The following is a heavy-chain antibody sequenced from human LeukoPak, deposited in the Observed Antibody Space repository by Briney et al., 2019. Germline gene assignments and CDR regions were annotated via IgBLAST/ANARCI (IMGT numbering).Heavy chain of an antibody. J-gene: IGHJ4*02. CDR3: ARTFDS. V-gene: IGHV3-48*03. Sequence: GGSLRLSCAASGFTFSSYEMNWVRQAPGKGLEWVSYIRNSGSPIYYADSVKGRFTISRDNAKNSLFLQMSSLRAEDTAVYYCARTFDSWGQGTLVTVSS. CDR2: IRNSGSPI. CDR1: GFTFSSYE.